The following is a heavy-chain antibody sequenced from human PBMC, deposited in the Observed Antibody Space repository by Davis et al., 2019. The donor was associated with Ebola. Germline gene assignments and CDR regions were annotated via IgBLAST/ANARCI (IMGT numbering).Heavy chain of an antibody. CDR2: INHSGST. D-gene: IGHD4-17*01. Sequence: MPSETLSLTCAVYGGSFSGYYWSWIRQPPGKGLEWIGEINHSGSTNYNPSLKSRVTISVDTSKNQFSLKLSSVTAADTAVYYCARVPTVTTYYYYGMDVWGQGTTVTVSS. CDR3: ARVPTVTTYYYYGMDV. CDR1: GGSFSGYY. V-gene: IGHV4-34*01. J-gene: IGHJ6*02.